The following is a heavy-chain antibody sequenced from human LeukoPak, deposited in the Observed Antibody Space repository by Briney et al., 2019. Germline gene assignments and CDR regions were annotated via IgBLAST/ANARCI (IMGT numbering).Heavy chain of an antibody. V-gene: IGHV3-21*01. CDR2: ISSSSSYI. J-gene: IGHJ3*02. CDR3: ARDVVLWFGELSSDAFDI. D-gene: IGHD3-10*01. Sequence: GGSLRLSCAASGFTFSSYSMNWVRQAPGKGLEWVSSISSSSSYIYYADSGKGRFTISRDNAKNSLYLQMNSLRAEDTAVYYCARDVVLWFGELSSDAFDIWGQGTMVTVSS. CDR1: GFTFSSYS.